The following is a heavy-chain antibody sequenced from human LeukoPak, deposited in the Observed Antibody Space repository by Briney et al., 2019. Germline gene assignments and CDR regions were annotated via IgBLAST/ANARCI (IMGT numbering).Heavy chain of an antibody. CDR2: ISAYNGNT. V-gene: IGHV1-18*01. CDR3: ARDPTTQTFDY. Sequence: ASVKVSCKASGYTFTSYGISWVXQAPGRGLEWMGWISAYNGNTNYAQKLQGRVTMTTXTSTTTAYMELRSLTSDDTAVYYCARDPTTQTFDYWGQGTLVTVSS. J-gene: IGHJ4*02. CDR1: GYTFTSYG. D-gene: IGHD4-11*01.